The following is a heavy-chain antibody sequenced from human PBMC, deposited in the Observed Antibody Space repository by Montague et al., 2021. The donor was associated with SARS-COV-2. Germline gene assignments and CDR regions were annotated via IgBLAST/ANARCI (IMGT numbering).Heavy chain of an antibody. D-gene: IGHD3-10*02. CDR3: AKVHPVGACSSGTNWFDP. CDR2: IYYSGRT. Sequence: TRSLTCTVSGDYISAGGYYWSWIRQHPEKGLEWIGNIYYSGRTSYNPSLESRVTISIATAANQFSLMMTSVTAADTAVYYCAKVHPVGACSSGTNWFDPWGPGIRVTVSS. J-gene: IGHJ5*02. V-gene: IGHV4-31*03. CDR1: GDYISAGGYY.